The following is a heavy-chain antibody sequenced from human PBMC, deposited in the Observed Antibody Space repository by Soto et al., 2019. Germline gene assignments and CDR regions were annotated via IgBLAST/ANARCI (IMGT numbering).Heavy chain of an antibody. D-gene: IGHD2-2*01. CDR3: AREPSRYQSYYFDY. J-gene: IGHJ4*02. CDR1: GGTLSNYG. CDR2: ILPVFGTS. Sequence: QLHLVQSGSEVKKPGSSVRVSCKTSGGTLSNYGLSWVRLAPGQGLEWMGWILPVFGTSNYAQKFQDRLTITADESTNTAYMDLTSLTSDDTAVYYCAREPSRYQSYYFDYWGQGTLVTVSS. V-gene: IGHV1-69*12.